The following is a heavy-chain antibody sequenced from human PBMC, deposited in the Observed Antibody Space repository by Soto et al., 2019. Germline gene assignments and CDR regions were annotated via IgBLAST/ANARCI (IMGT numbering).Heavy chain of an antibody. CDR1: GYTFTSYG. V-gene: IGHV1-18*01. CDR3: ARTYYYGSGSKWGHWLDP. Sequence: GASVKVSCKASGYTFTSYGISWVRQAPGQGLEWMGWISAYNGNTNYAQKLQGRVTMTTDTSTSTAYMELRSLRSDDTAVYYCARTYYYGSGSKWGHWLDPWGQGTLVTVSS. D-gene: IGHD3-10*01. CDR2: ISAYNGNT. J-gene: IGHJ5*02.